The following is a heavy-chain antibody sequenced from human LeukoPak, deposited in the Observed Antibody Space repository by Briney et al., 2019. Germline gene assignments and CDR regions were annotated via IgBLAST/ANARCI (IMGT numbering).Heavy chain of an antibody. CDR1: GFAFSSYS. CDR2: ISSSGTTM. D-gene: IGHD2-15*01. CDR3: AVEGYCSGGACYTNWFDP. V-gene: IGHV3-48*02. Sequence: GGSLRLSCAASGFAFSSYSMNWVRQAPGKGLDWVSYISSSGTTMYYADSVKGRFTISRDNAKNSLYLQMNSLRDEDTAVYYCAVEGYCSGGACYTNWFDPWGQGTLVTVSS. J-gene: IGHJ5*02.